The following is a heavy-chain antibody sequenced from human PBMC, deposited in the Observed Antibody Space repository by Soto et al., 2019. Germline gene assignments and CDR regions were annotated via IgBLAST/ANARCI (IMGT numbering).Heavy chain of an antibody. D-gene: IGHD5-12*01. CDR1: GYTFSSYG. CDR2: ISVYNGNT. CDR3: GRGSSGYDFDY. Sequence: ASVKVSCKASGYTFSSYGISWVRQAPGQGLEWMGWISVYNGNTNYAQKLQGRVTMTTDTSTSTAYMELRSLRSDDTAVYYCGRGSSGYDFDYWGKGTLVTVSS. V-gene: IGHV1-18*01. J-gene: IGHJ4*02.